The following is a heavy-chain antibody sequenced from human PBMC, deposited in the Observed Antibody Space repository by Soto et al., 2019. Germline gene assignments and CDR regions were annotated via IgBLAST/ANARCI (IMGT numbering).Heavy chain of an antibody. CDR2: ITAIGGFT. CDR1: GFTFGGYA. D-gene: IGHD2-21*02. V-gene: IGHV3-23*01. Sequence: PGWSLRLSCVASGFTFGGYATSWVRQAPGRGLEWVSGITAIGGFTYYADSVKGRFTISRDNPKKTLYLQMNSLRAEDTAIYYCAKGHCDGDCYTFDYWGQGTLVTVSS. CDR3: AKGHCDGDCYTFDY. J-gene: IGHJ4*02.